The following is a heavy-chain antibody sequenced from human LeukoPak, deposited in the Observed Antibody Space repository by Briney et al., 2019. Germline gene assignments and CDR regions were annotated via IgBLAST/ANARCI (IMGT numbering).Heavy chain of an antibody. Sequence: SETLSLTCTVSGGSISSSSYYWGWIRQPPGKGLEWIGSIYYSGSTYYNPSLKSRVTISVDTSKNQFSLKLSSVTAADTAVYYCASRTVSSWYYFDYWGQGTLVTVSS. J-gene: IGHJ4*02. CDR3: ASRTVSSWYYFDY. CDR2: IYYSGST. V-gene: IGHV4-39*01. CDR1: GGSISSSSYY. D-gene: IGHD6-13*01.